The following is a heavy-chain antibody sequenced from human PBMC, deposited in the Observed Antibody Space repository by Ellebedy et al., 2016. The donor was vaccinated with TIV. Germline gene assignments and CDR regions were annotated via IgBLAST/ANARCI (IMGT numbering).Heavy chain of an antibody. D-gene: IGHD3-16*01. J-gene: IGHJ4*02. CDR2: MNPSSGGA. CDR3: ARDLVGETSYVGY. Sequence: ASVKVSCXASGYTFRHFYMHWVRQAPGQGLEWVGVMNPSSGGATYAQKFQGRVTMTRDTSTNTVYMEMTSLRSDDTAVYYCARDLVGETSYVGYWGQGTLVTVSS. V-gene: IGHV1-46*01. CDR1: GYTFRHFY.